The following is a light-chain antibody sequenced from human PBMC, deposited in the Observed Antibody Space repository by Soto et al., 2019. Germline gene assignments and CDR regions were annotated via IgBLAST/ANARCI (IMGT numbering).Light chain of an antibody. V-gene: IGLV2-14*01. CDR1: SSDVGGYNY. Sequence: QSVLTQPASVSGSLGQSITFSCTGTSSDVGGYNYVSWYQQHPGKTPKLMIYDVSNRPSGVSNRFSGSKSGNTASLTISGLQAEDEADYYCSSYTSSSTRVFGTGTKVT. J-gene: IGLJ1*01. CDR2: DVS. CDR3: SSYTSSSTRV.